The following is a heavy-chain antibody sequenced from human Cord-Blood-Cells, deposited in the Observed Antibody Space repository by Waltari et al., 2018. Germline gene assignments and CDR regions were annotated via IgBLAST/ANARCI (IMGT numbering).Heavy chain of an antibody. V-gene: IGHV4-34*01. CDR3: ARLIVGATSHFDY. D-gene: IGHD1-26*01. J-gene: IGHJ4*02. CDR1: GGSFSGYY. CDR2: INHSGST. Sequence: QVQLQQWGAGLLKPSETLSLTCAVYGGSFSGYYWSWIRQPPGKGLEWIGEINHSGSTNYNPSLKRRVTISVDTSKNQFSLKLSSVTAADTAVYYCARLIVGATSHFDYWGQGTLVTVSS.